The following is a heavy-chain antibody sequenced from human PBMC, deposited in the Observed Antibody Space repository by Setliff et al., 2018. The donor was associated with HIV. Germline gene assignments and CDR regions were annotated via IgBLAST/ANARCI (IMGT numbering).Heavy chain of an antibody. CDR1: GYTFTSHD. J-gene: IGHJ4*02. CDR3: ARAGGYCGSTSCPYYFDY. V-gene: IGHV1-8*02. Sequence: GASVKVSCKASGYTFTSHDINWVRQATGQGLEWMGWMNPNSANTGYAQKLQGRVTMTRNTSISTAYMELSSLRSEDTAVYYCARAGGYCGSTSCPYYFDYWGQGTLVTVSS. D-gene: IGHD2-2*01. CDR2: MNPNSANT.